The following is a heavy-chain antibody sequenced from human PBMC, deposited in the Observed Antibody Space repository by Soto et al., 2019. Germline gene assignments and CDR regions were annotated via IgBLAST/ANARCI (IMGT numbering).Heavy chain of an antibody. V-gene: IGHV1-18*01. CDR1: GYTFTSHS. CDR2: ISAYNGDT. D-gene: IGHD3-10*01. J-gene: IGHJ6*03. Sequence: QVQLVQSGAEVKKPGASVKVSCKASGYTFTSHSISWVRQAPGQGLEWMGWISAYNGDTNYAQKLQGRVTVTTDTSTSTAYMELRSLRSEDTAVYYCARMVRGSNIDYYHYMDVWGKGTTVTVSS. CDR3: ARMVRGSNIDYYHYMDV.